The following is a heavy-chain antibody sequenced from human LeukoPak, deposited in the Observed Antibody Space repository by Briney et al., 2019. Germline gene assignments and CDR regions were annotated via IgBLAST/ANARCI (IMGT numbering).Heavy chain of an antibody. J-gene: IGHJ3*02. CDR2: MYYSGST. Sequence: PSETLSLTCTVSGGSISSGTYFWGWIRQPPGRGLEWIGSMYYSGSTNYNPSLKSRVTISVDTSKNQFSLKLSSVTAADTAVYYCASQDYYGSGGDAFDIWGQGTMVTVSS. D-gene: IGHD3-10*01. CDR3: ASQDYYGSGGDAFDI. CDR1: GGSISSGTYF. V-gene: IGHV4-39*07.